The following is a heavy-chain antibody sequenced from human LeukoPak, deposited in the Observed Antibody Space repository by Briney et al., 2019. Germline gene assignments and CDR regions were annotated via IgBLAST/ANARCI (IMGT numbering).Heavy chain of an antibody. CDR1: GYTFTGYY. Sequence: ASVKVSCKASGYTFTGYYMHWVRQAPGQGLEWMGWINPNSGGTNYAQKFQGRVTMTRDTSISTAYMELSSLLSDDTAVYHCATSSAAATQNYHYYGMDVWGQGTTVTVSS. CDR3: ATSSAAATQNYHYYGMDV. CDR2: INPNSGGT. V-gene: IGHV1-2*02. D-gene: IGHD2-15*01. J-gene: IGHJ6*02.